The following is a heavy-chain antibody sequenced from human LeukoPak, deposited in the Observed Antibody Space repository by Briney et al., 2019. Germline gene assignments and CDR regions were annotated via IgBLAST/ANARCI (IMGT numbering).Heavy chain of an antibody. D-gene: IGHD4/OR15-4a*01. CDR2: IRYDGSNK. Sequence: PGGSLRLSCAASGFTFSSYGMHWVRQAPGKWLEWVAFIRYDGSNKYYADSVKGRFTISRDNSKNTLYLQMNSLRAEGTAVYYCARRAGAYSHPYDYWGQGTLVTVSS. CDR3: ARRAGAYSHPYDY. CDR1: GFTFSSYG. V-gene: IGHV3-30*02. J-gene: IGHJ4*02.